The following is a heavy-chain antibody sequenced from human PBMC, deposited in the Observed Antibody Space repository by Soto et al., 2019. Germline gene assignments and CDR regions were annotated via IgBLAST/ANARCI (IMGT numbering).Heavy chain of an antibody. CDR1: GGTFSSYA. V-gene: IGHV1-69*13. CDR3: ARAGYYYDSKPPNYYGMDV. D-gene: IGHD3-22*01. CDR2: IVPIFGTA. J-gene: IGHJ6*02. Sequence: SVKVSCKASGGTFSSYAISWVRQAPGQGLEWMGGIVPIFGTANYAQKFQGRVTITADESTSTAYMELSSLRSEDTAVYYCARAGYYYDSKPPNYYGMDVWGQGTTVTVSS.